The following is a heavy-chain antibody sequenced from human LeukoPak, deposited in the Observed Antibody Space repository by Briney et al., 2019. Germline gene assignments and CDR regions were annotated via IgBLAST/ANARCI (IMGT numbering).Heavy chain of an antibody. J-gene: IGHJ4*02. Sequence: ASVKVSCKVSGYTLTELSMHWVRQAPGKGLEWMGGFDPEDGETIYAQKFQGRVTMTEDTSTDTAYMELSSLRSEDTAVYYCATPEPPQGNNTFAYWCRGTLVTVSS. D-gene: IGHD1/OR15-1a*01. CDR3: ATPEPPQGNNTFAY. CDR1: GYTLTELS. CDR2: FDPEDGET. V-gene: IGHV1-24*01.